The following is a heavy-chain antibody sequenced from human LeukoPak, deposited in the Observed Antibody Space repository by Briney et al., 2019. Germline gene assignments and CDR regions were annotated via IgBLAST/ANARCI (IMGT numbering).Heavy chain of an antibody. CDR3: ARCYTYGTTWFGGLDV. J-gene: IGHJ6*02. CDR2: ISGSGGST. V-gene: IGHV3-23*01. D-gene: IGHD3-10*01. CDR1: KFNFNSYG. Sequence: GGSLRLSCTTSKFNFNSYGMTWVRQAPGKGLEWVSSISGSGGSTQYAASVQGRFTISRDNSKNTLYLQMNSLRAEDTAVYYCARCYTYGTTWFGGLDVWGQGTTVTVSS.